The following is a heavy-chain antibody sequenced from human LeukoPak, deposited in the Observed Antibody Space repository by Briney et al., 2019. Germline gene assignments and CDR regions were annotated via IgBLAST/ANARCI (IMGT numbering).Heavy chain of an antibody. CDR1: GITFSDAW. V-gene: IGHV3-15*01. J-gene: IGHJ4*02. CDR3: THYSSGWY. CDR2: IRPKFEGGTA. D-gene: IGHD6-19*01. Sequence: PGGSLRLSCTVSGITFSDAWMNWVRQAPGKGLEWVGRIRPKFEGGTADYAVAVKGRFIISRDDSKNTLYLQMNSLKIEDTAMYYCTHYSSGWYLGQGTLVTDSS.